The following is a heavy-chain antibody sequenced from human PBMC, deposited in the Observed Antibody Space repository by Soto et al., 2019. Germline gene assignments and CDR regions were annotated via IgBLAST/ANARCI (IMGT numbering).Heavy chain of an antibody. CDR3: ARADYYGSGYYFDY. D-gene: IGHD3-10*01. V-gene: IGHV3-66*01. CDR1: GFTVSSNY. CDR2: IYSGGST. J-gene: IGHJ4*02. Sequence: GESLKISCAASGFTVSSNYMSWVRQAPGKGLEWVSVIYSGGSTYYADSVKGRFTISRHNSKNTLYLQMNSLRAEDTAVYYCARADYYGSGYYFDYWGQGTLVTVSS.